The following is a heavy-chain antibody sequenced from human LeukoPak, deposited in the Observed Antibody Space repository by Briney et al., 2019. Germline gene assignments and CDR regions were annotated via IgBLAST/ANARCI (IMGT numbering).Heavy chain of an antibody. CDR2: IWYDGSNK. V-gene: IGHV3-33*01. D-gene: IGHD3-3*01. CDR3: ARDLERDFWSGYHPAYGMDV. Sequence: GGSLRLSCAVSGFTFSSYGMHWVRQAPGKGLEWVAVIWYDGSNKYYADSVKGRFTISRDNSKNTLYLQMNSLRAEDTAVYYCARDLERDFWSGYHPAYGMDVWGQGTTVTVSS. J-gene: IGHJ6*02. CDR1: GFTFSSYG.